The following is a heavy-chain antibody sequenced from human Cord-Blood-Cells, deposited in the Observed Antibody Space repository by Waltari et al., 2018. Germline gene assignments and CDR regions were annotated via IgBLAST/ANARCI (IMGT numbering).Heavy chain of an antibody. D-gene: IGHD6-19*01. CDR1: GFTFSSYP. J-gene: IGHJ1*01. CDR2: ISYDGSNK. V-gene: IGHV3-30*04. Sequence: QVQLVESGGGVVQPGRSLRLSCAASGFTFSSYPMPWVRQAPGKGLEWVAVISYDGSNKYYADSVKGRFTISRDNSKNTLYLQMNSLRAEDTAVYYCATHRGGAVAAEYFQHWGQGTLVTVSS. CDR3: ATHRGGAVAAEYFQH.